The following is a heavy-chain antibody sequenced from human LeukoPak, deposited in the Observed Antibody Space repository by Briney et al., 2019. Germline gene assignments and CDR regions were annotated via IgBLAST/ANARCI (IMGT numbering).Heavy chain of an antibody. V-gene: IGHV4-59*01. CDR2: IYHSGST. CDR1: GGSIIGYY. Sequence: SETLSLTCTVSGGSIIGYYWNWIRQPPGKGLDWIGYIYHSGSTNYNSSLKSRVTISVDTSKNHFSLKLNSVTAADTAVYYCARYSSAWVAYFDYWGRGTLVTVSS. D-gene: IGHD6-19*01. J-gene: IGHJ4*02. CDR3: ARYSSAWVAYFDY.